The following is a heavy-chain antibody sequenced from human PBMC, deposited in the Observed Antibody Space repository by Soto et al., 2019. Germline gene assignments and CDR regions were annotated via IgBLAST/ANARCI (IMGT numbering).Heavy chain of an antibody. CDR2: IIPIFGTA. V-gene: IGHV1-69*13. J-gene: IGHJ6*02. CDR3: ASPSGVAGRDYGMDV. Sequence: GASVKVSCKASGYTFTSYGISWVRQAPGQGLEWMGGIIPIFGTANYAQKFQGRVTITADESTSTAYMELSSLRSEDTAVYYCASPSGVAGRDYGMDVWGQGTTVTISS. D-gene: IGHD3-10*01. CDR1: GYTFTSYG.